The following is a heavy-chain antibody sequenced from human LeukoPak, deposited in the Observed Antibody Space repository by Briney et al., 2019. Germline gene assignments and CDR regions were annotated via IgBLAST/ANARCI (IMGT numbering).Heavy chain of an antibody. CDR1: GFTFSDYY. D-gene: IGHD5-12*01. CDR3: ARGEDIVAPIDY. J-gene: IGHJ4*02. CDR2: IYYSGST. Sequence: LRLSCAASGFTFSDYYMSWIRQAPGKGLEWVGYIYYSGSTYYNPSLKSRVTISVDTSKNQFSLKLSSVTAADTAVYYCARGEDIVAPIDYWGQGTLVTVSS. V-gene: IGHV4-30-4*08.